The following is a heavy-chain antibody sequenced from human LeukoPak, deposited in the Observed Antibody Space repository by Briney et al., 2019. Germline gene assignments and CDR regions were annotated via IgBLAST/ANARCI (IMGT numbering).Heavy chain of an antibody. V-gene: IGHV1-69*04. D-gene: IGHD6-19*01. CDR2: IIPILGIA. CDR3: ARDRGIAVAGTRFDY. Sequence: ASVKVSCKASGGTFSSYAISWVRQAPGQGLEWMGRIIPILGIANYAQKFQGRVTITADKSTSTAYMELSSLRSEDTAVYYCARDRGIAVAGTRFDYWGQGTLVTVSS. J-gene: IGHJ4*02. CDR1: GGTFSSYA.